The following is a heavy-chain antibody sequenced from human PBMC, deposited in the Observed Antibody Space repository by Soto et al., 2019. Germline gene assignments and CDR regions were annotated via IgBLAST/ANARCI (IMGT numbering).Heavy chain of an antibody. CDR2: IIPIFGTA. Sequence: GASVKVSCKASGGTFSSYAISWVRQAPGQGLEWMGGIIPIFGTANYAQKFQGRVTITADESTSTAYMELSSLRSEDTAVYYCARAPVTMVREIAHAPHPFDYWGQGTLVTGSS. CDR3: ARAPVTMVREIAHAPHPFDY. D-gene: IGHD3-10*01. CDR1: GGTFSSYA. V-gene: IGHV1-69*13. J-gene: IGHJ4*02.